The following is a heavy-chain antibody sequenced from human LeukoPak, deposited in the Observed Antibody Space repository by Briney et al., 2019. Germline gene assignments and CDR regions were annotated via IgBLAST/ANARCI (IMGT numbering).Heavy chain of an antibody. Sequence: PSETLSLTCTVSGGSISSFYWSWIRQPPGKGLEWIGYIYYSGSTNYNPSLKSRVTISVDTSKNQFSLKLSSVTAADTAVYYCARSRRLYYYDSSGYLGPAFDIWGQGTMVTVSS. CDR1: GGSISSFY. D-gene: IGHD3-22*01. V-gene: IGHV4-59*01. CDR3: ARSRRLYYYDSSGYLGPAFDI. J-gene: IGHJ3*02. CDR2: IYYSGST.